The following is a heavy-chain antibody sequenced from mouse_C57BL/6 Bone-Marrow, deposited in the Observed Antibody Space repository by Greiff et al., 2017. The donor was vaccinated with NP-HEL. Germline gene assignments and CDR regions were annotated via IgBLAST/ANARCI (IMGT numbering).Heavy chain of an antibody. CDR1: GYTFTSYW. CDR2: IDPTSGGT. V-gene: IGHV1-72*01. D-gene: IGHD1-1*01. J-gene: IGHJ3*01. CDR3: AGEDYGGGYVFAD. Sequence: QVQLQQPGAELVKPGASVKLSCKASGYTFTSYWMHWVKQRPGRGLEWIGRIDPTSGGTKYNEKFKSTATLTVDKPSSTAYMQLSSLTSEDSAVYYCAGEDYGGGYVFADWGKGTLVTVSA.